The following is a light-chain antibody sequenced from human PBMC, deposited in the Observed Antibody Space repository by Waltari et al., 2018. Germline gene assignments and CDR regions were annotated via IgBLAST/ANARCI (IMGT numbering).Light chain of an antibody. CDR2: LTS. CDR3: QHYDSYSPWT. J-gene: IGKJ1*01. CDR1: QGVNSW. Sequence: DIQMTQSPSTLSASVGDRVSITCRASQGVNSWLAWYQQKPGKAPKLLIYLTSRLESGVPSRFSGSGSGTEFTLTISSLQPDDFATYYCQHYDSYSPWTFGQGTRVEV. V-gene: IGKV1-5*03.